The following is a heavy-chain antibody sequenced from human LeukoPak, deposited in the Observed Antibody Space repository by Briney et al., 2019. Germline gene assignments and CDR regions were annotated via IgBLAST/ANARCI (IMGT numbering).Heavy chain of an antibody. D-gene: IGHD6-19*01. CDR2: ISGSGGST. J-gene: IGHJ4*02. CDR3: AKDLGSGWYYPFDY. CDR1: GFTFSSYA. V-gene: IGHV3-23*01. Sequence: GGSLRLSCAASGFTFSSYAMSWVRQAPGKGLEWASAISGSGGSTYYADSVKGRFTISRDNSKNTLYLQMNSLRAEDTAVYYCAKDLGSGWYYPFDYWGQGTLVTVSS.